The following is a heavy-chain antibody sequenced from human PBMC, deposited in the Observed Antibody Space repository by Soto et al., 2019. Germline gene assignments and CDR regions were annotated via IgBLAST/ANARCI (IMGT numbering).Heavy chain of an antibody. J-gene: IGHJ4*02. V-gene: IGHV1-69*01. Sequence: QVQLVKSGAEVKKPGSSVKVSCKASGGTFSTYDICWVRQAPGQGLEWMGGIIPLFGTENYAQKFQGRATIIADESTRTAYMELRRLRSEDTAVYYCAINEGTDGYKFAYWGQGTLVTVSS. CDR3: AINEGTDGYKFAY. D-gene: IGHD5-12*01. CDR1: GGTFSTYD. CDR2: IIPLFGTE.